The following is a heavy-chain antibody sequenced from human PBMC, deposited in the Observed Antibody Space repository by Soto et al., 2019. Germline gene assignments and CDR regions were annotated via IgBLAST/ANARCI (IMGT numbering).Heavy chain of an antibody. V-gene: IGHV4-59*08. CDR1: GGSISSYY. D-gene: IGHD4-17*01. Sequence: QVQLQESGPGLVKPSETLSLTCTVSGGSISSYYWSWIRQPPGKGLEWIGDIYYSGSTNYNPSLKSRVTISVDTAKNQLSLKLSSVTAADTAVYYCARRYGANFDYWGQGTLVTVSS. CDR3: ARRYGANFDY. J-gene: IGHJ4*02. CDR2: IYYSGST.